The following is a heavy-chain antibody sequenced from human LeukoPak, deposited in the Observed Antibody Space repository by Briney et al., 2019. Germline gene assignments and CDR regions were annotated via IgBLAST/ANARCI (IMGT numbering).Heavy chain of an antibody. CDR3: ARLPLRFLEWFYFDY. Sequence: GASVKVSCKASGYTFTSYGISWVRQAPGQGLEWMGWISAYNGNTNYAQKLQGRVTMTTDTSTSTAYMELRSLRSDDTAVYYCARLPLRFLEWFYFDYWGQGTLVTVSS. V-gene: IGHV1-18*01. CDR1: GYTFTSYG. D-gene: IGHD3-3*01. CDR2: ISAYNGNT. J-gene: IGHJ4*02.